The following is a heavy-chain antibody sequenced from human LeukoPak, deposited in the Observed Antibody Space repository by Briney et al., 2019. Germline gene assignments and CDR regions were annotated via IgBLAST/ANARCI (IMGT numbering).Heavy chain of an antibody. CDR2: ISWNSGSI. CDR3: AKVPDYYDSSSPFDY. CDR1: GFTFDDYA. Sequence: GGSLRLSCAASGFTFDDYAMHWVRQAPGKGLEWVSGISWNSGSIGYADSVKGRFTISRDNAKNSLYLRMNSLRAEDTALYYCAKVPDYYDSSSPFDYWGQGTLVTVSS. D-gene: IGHD3-22*01. J-gene: IGHJ4*02. V-gene: IGHV3-9*01.